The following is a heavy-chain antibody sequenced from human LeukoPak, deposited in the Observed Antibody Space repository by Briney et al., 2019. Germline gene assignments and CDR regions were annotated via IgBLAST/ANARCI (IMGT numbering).Heavy chain of an antibody. J-gene: IGHJ4*02. D-gene: IGHD2-2*01. CDR1: GYTFTNYG. Sequence: ASVKVSCTASGYTFTNYGISWVRQAAGQGLEWMGWISAYNGNTKYVEKFQDRVTMTTDTSTSTAYMELMSLGSDDTAVYYCARDSPLGYCSSTSCQGDYWGQGTLVTVSS. CDR2: ISAYNGNT. CDR3: ARDSPLGYCSSTSCQGDY. V-gene: IGHV1-18*01.